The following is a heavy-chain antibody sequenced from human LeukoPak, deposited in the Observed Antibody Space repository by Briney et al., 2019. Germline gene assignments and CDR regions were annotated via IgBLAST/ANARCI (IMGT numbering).Heavy chain of an antibody. CDR1: GYTFTGYY. D-gene: IGHD3-10*01. Sequence: ASVKVSCKASGYTFTGYYMHWVRQAPGQGLEWMGIINPSGGSTSYAQKFQGRVTMTRDMSTSTVYMELSSLRSEDTAVYYCARVTENYGSGRRHNYYYYYMDVWGKGTTVTISS. V-gene: IGHV1-46*01. CDR2: INPSGGST. CDR3: ARVTENYGSGRRHNYYYYYMDV. J-gene: IGHJ6*03.